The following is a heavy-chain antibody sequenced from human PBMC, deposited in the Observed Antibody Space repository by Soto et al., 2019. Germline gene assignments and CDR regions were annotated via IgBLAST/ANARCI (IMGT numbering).Heavy chain of an antibody. Sequence: GESLKISCKGSGYSFTSYWIGWVRQMPGKGLEWMGIIYPGDSDTRYSPSFQGRFTVSRDNSKNTLFLQMNSLRPEDTAMYYCAREDYSSGHAGTFQLWGQGTLVTV. CDR3: AREDYSSGHAGTFQL. J-gene: IGHJ1*01. CDR1: GYSFTSYW. D-gene: IGHD3-22*01. V-gene: IGHV5-51*01. CDR2: IYPGDSDT.